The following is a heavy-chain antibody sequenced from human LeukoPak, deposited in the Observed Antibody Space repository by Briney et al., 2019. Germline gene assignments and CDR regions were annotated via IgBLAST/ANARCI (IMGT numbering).Heavy chain of an antibody. J-gene: IGHJ6*02. CDR3: ARVDFRYYYGMDV. V-gene: IGHV4-4*07. D-gene: IGHD3-3*01. CDR2: IYTSGST. Sequence: SETLSLTCNVSGGSISSYYWSWIRQPAGKGLKWIGRIYTSGSTNYNPSLMSRVTMSVDTSKNQFSLKLSSVTAADTAVYYCARVDFRYYYGMDVWGQGTTVTVSS. CDR1: GGSISSYY.